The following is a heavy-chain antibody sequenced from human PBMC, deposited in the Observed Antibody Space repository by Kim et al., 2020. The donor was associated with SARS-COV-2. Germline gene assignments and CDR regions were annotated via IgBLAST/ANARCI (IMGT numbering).Heavy chain of an antibody. J-gene: IGHJ4*02. CDR2: IRSKVSGYAT. CDR1: GFTFSGSA. CDR3: SRHPEY. Sequence: GGSLRLSCAASGFTFSGSAMHWVRQASGKGLEWVARIRSKVSGYATAYAASGKGRFTISSADSKNTVYMKMNSLKTEDTDVYYCSRHPEYWGQGTLFNVS. V-gene: IGHV3-73*01.